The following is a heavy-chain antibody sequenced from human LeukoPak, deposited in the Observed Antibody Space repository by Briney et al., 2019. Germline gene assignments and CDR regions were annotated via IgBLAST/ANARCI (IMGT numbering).Heavy chain of an antibody. CDR2: INHSGST. Sequence: PSETLSLTCAVYGGSFSGYYWSWIRQPPGKGLEWIGEINHSGSTNYNPSLKSRVTISVDTSKNQFSLKLSSVTAADTAVYYCARLGTENYGSGSYYNETADYWGQGTLVTVSS. D-gene: IGHD3-10*01. J-gene: IGHJ4*02. CDR1: GGSFSGYY. V-gene: IGHV4-34*01. CDR3: ARLGTENYGSGSYYNETADY.